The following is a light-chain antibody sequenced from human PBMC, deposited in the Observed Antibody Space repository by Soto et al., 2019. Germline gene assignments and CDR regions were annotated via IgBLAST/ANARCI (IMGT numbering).Light chain of an antibody. CDR3: SSYTSSSTLYV. CDR2: DVS. V-gene: IGLV2-14*02. Sequence: QSALTQPASVSGSPGQSITISCTGTSSDVGNYNLVSWYQQHPGKAPKLMIYDVSNRPSGVSSRFSGSKSGNTASLTISGLQAEDEADYYCSSYTSSSTLYVFGTGTRSPS. CDR1: SSDVGNYNL. J-gene: IGLJ1*01.